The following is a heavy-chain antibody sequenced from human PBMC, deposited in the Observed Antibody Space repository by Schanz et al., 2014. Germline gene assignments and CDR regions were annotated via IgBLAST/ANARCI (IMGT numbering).Heavy chain of an antibody. CDR2: ISSGSSYA. CDR1: GFTFSSYS. D-gene: IGHD3-10*01. J-gene: IGHJ6*02. V-gene: IGHV3-11*05. CDR3: ARDFDDRRGYGSGYCLGDCMDV. Sequence: QVQLVESGGGVVQFGRSLRLSCVASGFTFSSYSMSWIRQAPGKGLEWVSDISSGSSYANYADSVKGRFTISRDNAKNSLYLQMNSLRAEDTAVYYCARDFDDRRGYGSGYCLGDCMDVWGQGTTVTVSS.